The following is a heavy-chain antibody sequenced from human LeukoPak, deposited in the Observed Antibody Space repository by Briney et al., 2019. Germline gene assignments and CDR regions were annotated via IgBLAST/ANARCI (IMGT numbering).Heavy chain of an antibody. V-gene: IGHV3-30*18. CDR3: AKEDSGSYYSFDY. Sequence: GRSLGLSCAASGFTFSSYGMLWVRQAPGKGLEWVAVISYDGSSKYYADSVKGRFTISRDNSKNTLYLQMNSLRAEDTAVYYCAKEDSGSYYSFDYWGQGTLVTVSS. CDR1: GFTFSSYG. CDR2: ISYDGSSK. J-gene: IGHJ4*02. D-gene: IGHD1-26*01.